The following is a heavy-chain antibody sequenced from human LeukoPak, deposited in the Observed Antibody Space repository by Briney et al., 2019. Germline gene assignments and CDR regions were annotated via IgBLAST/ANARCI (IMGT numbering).Heavy chain of an antibody. D-gene: IGHD6-13*01. CDR3: ARDLRPIAAAGGY. V-gene: IGHV3-21*01. CDR2: ISSSSSYI. Sequence: PGGSLRLSCAASGFTFSSYSMNWVRQAPGKGLEWVSSISSSSSYIYYADSVKGRFTISRDNAKNSLYLQMNSLRAEDTAVYYCARDLRPIAAAGGYWGQGTLVTVSS. J-gene: IGHJ4*02. CDR1: GFTFSSYS.